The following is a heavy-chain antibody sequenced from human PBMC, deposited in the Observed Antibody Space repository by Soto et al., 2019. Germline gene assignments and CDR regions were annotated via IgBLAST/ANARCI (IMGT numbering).Heavy chain of an antibody. CDR1: VFTVSSYG. Sequence: GGSLRLACPASVFTVSSYGMHWVRQAPGKGLAWVAVISYDGSNKYYAGSVKGRFTISRDNSKNTLYLQMNSLRAEDTAVYYCAKDLYYYGSSVPHYWGQGTLVTVSS. CDR2: ISYDGSNK. V-gene: IGHV3-30*18. D-gene: IGHD3-22*01. CDR3: AKDLYYYGSSVPHY. J-gene: IGHJ4*02.